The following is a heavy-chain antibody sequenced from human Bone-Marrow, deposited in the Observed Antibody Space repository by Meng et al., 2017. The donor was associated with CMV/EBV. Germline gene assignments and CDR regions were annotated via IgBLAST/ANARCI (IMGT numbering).Heavy chain of an antibody. CDR1: GGSFSGYY. CDR3: ARLRAVAGPYYYYYYGMDV. J-gene: IGHJ6*02. V-gene: IGHV4-34*01. D-gene: IGHD6-19*01. CDR2: INHSGST. Sequence: SETLSLTCAVYGGSFSGYYWSWIRQPPGKGLEWIGEINHSGSTNYNPSLKSRVTISVDTSKNQFSLKLSSVTAADTAVYYCARLRAVAGPYYYYYYGMDVWGQGPTVTVS.